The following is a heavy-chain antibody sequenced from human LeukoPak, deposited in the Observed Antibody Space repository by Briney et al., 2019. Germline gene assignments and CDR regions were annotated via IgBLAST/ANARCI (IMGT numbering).Heavy chain of an antibody. J-gene: IGHJ4*02. Sequence: GGSLRLSCAASGFTFSSYAMHWVRQAPGKGLEWVAVTSSDLNVKLYADSVKGRFTISRDNSRSTLYLQMNSLRPEDTAIYYCAREGYYGSGSPPSLYFDYWGQGTLVTVSS. CDR3: AREGYYGSGSPPSLYFDY. CDR1: GFTFSSYA. D-gene: IGHD3-10*01. V-gene: IGHV3-30-3*01. CDR2: TSSDLNVK.